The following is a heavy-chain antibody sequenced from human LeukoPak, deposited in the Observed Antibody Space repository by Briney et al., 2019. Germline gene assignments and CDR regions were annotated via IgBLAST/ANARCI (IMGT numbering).Heavy chain of an antibody. V-gene: IGHV1-69*13. D-gene: IGHD3-16*01. CDR2: IIPIFGTA. CDR1: GGTFSSYA. J-gene: IGHJ4*02. Sequence: SVKVSCKASGGTFSSYAISWVRQAPGQGLEWMGGIIPIFGTANYAQKFQGRVTITADESTSTAYMELSSLRSEDTAVYYCARAVGGGEGGLYRDFYFDYWGQGTLVTVSS. CDR3: ARAVGGGEGGLYRDFYFDY.